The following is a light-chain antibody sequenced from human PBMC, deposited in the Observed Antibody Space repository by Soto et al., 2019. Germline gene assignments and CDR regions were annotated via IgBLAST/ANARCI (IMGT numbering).Light chain of an antibody. CDR2: GAS. CDR3: QQYGSSPS. J-gene: IGKJ5*01. CDR1: QSVSSSY. Sequence: EIVLTQPPGTLSLSPGERATLSCRASQSVSSSYLAWYQQKPGQAPRLLIYGASSRATGIPDRFSGSGSGTDFTLTISRLEPEDLAVYYCQQYGSSPSFGQGTRLEIK. V-gene: IGKV3-20*01.